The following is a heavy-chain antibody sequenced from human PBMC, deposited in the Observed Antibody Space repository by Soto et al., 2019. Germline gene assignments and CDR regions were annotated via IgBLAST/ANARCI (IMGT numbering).Heavy chain of an antibody. Sequence: GESLKISCKGSGYIFTSYWIGWVRQMPGKGLELIGIIYPGDSDTRYSPSFQGQVTISADKSISTAYLQWSSLKASDTAMYYCARLSENDYFWGSYRPGFLYNAFDAWGQGTLVTVSS. CDR2: IYPGDSDT. D-gene: IGHD3-16*02. CDR3: ARLSENDYFWGSYRPGFLYNAFDA. J-gene: IGHJ5*02. V-gene: IGHV5-51*01. CDR1: GYIFTSYW.